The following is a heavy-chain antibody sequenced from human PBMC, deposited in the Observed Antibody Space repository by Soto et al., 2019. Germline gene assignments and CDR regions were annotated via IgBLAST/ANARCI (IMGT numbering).Heavy chain of an antibody. CDR3: AKDQNIQLWPRYYYYGMDV. V-gene: IGHV3-30-3*01. CDR2: ISYDGSNK. CDR1: GFTFSSYA. J-gene: IGHJ6*02. D-gene: IGHD5-18*01. Sequence: PGGSLRLSCAASGFTFSSYAMHWVRQAPGKGLEWVAVISYDGSNKYYADSVKGRFTISRDNSKNTLYLQMNSLRAEDTAVYYCAKDQNIQLWPRYYYYGMDVWGQGTTVTVSS.